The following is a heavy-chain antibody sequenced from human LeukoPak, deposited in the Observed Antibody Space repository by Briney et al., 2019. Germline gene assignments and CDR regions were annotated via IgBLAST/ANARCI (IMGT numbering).Heavy chain of an antibody. CDR3: ASNKGQWLFSD. D-gene: IGHD6-19*01. J-gene: IGHJ4*02. V-gene: IGHV4-59*08. Sequence: SETLSLTCTVSGGSISSYYWNWIRQPPGKGLEWIGNIYYSGSTNYNPSLKSRVTISADTPKNQFSLRLSFVTAADTAVYYCASNKGQWLFSDWGQGTLVTVSS. CDR2: IYYSGST. CDR1: GGSISSYY.